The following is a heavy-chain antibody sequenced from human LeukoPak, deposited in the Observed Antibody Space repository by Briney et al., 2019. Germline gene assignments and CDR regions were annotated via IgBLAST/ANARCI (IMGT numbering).Heavy chain of an antibody. CDR3: ARGSGYCSSTSCRNPFDY. Sequence: PSETLSLTCAVYGGSFSGYYWSWIRQPPGKGLEWIGEINHSGSTTYNPSLKSRVTISVDTSKNQLSLKLGSVAAADTAVYYCARGSGYCSSTSCRNPFDYWGQGTLVTVSS. CDR1: GGSFSGYY. CDR2: INHSGST. J-gene: IGHJ4*02. D-gene: IGHD2-2*01. V-gene: IGHV4-34*01.